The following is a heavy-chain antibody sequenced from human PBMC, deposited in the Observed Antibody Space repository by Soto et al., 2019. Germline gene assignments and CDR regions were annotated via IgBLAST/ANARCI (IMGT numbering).Heavy chain of an antibody. CDR1: GFTFSSYA. V-gene: IGHV3-30-3*01. J-gene: IGHJ4*02. D-gene: IGHD5-12*01. CDR3: ARDRYSGYGYFDH. CDR2: ISDDGNNK. Sequence: QVQLVESGGGVVQPGRSLRLSCAASGFTFSSYAMHWVRQAPGKGLEWVAVISDDGNNKYYADSVKGRFTISRDNSKNTLYLQMNSLRAEDTVVFYCARDRYSGYGYFDHWGQGSLVTVSS.